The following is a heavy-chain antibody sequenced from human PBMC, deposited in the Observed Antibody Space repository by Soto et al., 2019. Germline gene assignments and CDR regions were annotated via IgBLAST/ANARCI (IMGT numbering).Heavy chain of an antibody. CDR3: AKDQYFDSSGYAIRGVFDY. J-gene: IGHJ4*02. V-gene: IGHV3-30*18. CDR1: GFTFSSYG. Sequence: GGSLRLSCVASGFTFSSYGMHWVRQAPGKGLEWVAVISYDGSNKYYADSVKGRFTISRDNSKNTLYLQMNSLRAEDTAVYYCAKDQYFDSSGYAIRGVFDYWAQGTPDTGSS. D-gene: IGHD3-22*01. CDR2: ISYDGSNK.